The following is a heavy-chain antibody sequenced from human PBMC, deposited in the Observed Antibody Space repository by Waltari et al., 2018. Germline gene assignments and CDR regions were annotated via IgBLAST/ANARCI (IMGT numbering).Heavy chain of an antibody. D-gene: IGHD3-10*01. V-gene: IGHV4-38-2*02. CDR1: GYPTKNNYY. J-gene: IGHJ4*02. CDR3: ARVVPRAANDY. Sequence: QVQLQESGPGLVKPSGILSLTCPVSGYPTKNNYYWGWIRQPPGEGLEWIGTIYHTGDTYYNPSLKSRVIISVDTSKNQFSLRLSSVTAADTAVYYCARVVPRAANDYWGQGTLVTVSS. CDR2: IYHTGDT.